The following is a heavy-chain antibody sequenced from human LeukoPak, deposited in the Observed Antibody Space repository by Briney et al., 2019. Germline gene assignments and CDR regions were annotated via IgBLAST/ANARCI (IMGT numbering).Heavy chain of an antibody. J-gene: IGHJ6*02. CDR2: FDPEDGET. Sequence: ASAKVSCKVSGYTLTELSMHWVRQAPGKGREGMGGFDPEDGETIYAQKFQGRVTMTEDTSTDTAYMELSSLRSEDTAVYYCATKYYYGSGSLYYYYGMDVWGQGTTVTVSS. D-gene: IGHD3-10*01. V-gene: IGHV1-24*01. CDR3: ATKYYYGSGSLYYYYGMDV. CDR1: GYTLTELS.